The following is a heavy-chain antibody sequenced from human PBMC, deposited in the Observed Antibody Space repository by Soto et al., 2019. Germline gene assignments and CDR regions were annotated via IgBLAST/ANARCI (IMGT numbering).Heavy chain of an antibody. CDR2: ITGSGGYT. V-gene: IGHV3-23*01. CDR1: GFTFSSDA. Sequence: EVQLLESGGGLVQPGGSLRLSCAASGFTFSSDAMSWVRQAPVKGLEWVSDITGSGGYTFYADSVTGRFTIARDNSKKTLYLQMSSLRAEDTAVYYCAKEMYYDILTGPENYYYHYGMDVWGQGTTVTVSS. J-gene: IGHJ6*02. D-gene: IGHD3-9*01. CDR3: AKEMYYDILTGPENYYYHYGMDV.